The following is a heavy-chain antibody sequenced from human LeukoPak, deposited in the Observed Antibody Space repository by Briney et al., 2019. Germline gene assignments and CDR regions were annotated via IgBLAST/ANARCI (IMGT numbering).Heavy chain of an antibody. CDR3: ARDYDSSGYGAFDI. CDR1: GFTFSSYG. V-gene: IGHV3-23*01. CDR2: ISGSGDGT. D-gene: IGHD3-22*01. Sequence: GGSLRLSCAASGFTFSSYGMSWVRQAPGKGLEWVSAISGSGDGTNYADSVKGRFIISRDNSKNTLYLQMNSLRAEDTAVYYCARDYDSSGYGAFDIWGQGTMVTVSS. J-gene: IGHJ3*02.